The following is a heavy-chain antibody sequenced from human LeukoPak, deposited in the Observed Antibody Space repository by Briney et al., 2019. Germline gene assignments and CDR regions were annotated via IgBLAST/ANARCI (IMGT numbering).Heavy chain of an antibody. CDR1: GGSITNTKYY. J-gene: IGHJ4*02. Sequence: KPSETLSRTCTLSGGSITNTKYYWGWIRQPPGKGLEWIGSIYYTGSTYYNPSLKSRVTISVDTSKNQFSLKLRSVTAADTALYYCTRHTGYISGQYSNYGDSWGQGTLVTVSS. V-gene: IGHV4-39*01. CDR3: TRHTGYISGQYSNYGDS. D-gene: IGHD4-11*01. CDR2: IYYTGST.